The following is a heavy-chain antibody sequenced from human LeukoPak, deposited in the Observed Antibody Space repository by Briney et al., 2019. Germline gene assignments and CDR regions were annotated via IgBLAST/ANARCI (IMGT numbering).Heavy chain of an antibody. J-gene: IGHJ1*01. CDR2: IRQDGSEK. D-gene: IGHD3-3*01. V-gene: IGHV3-7*01. CDR1: GFTFSSYW. Sequence: LGGSLRLSCAASGFTFSSYWVTWGRQAPGKGLEWVANIRQDGSEKNYVDSVKGRFTISRDNAKNSLYLQMDSLRVEDTAVYFCMRQNRAYFFGHWGQGTLVTVSS. CDR3: MRQNRAYFFGH.